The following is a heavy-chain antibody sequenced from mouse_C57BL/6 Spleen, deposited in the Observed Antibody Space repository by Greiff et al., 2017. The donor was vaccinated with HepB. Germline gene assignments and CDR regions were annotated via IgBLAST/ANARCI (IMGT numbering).Heavy chain of an antibody. Sequence: EVQLVESGGGLVKPGGSLKLSCAASGFTFSDYGMHWVRQAPEKGLEWVAYISSGSSTIYYADTVKGRFTISRDNAKNTLLLQMTSLRSEDTAMYYCARRGDYYGSSYDAMDYWGQGTSVTVSS. D-gene: IGHD1-1*01. CDR2: ISSGSSTI. CDR1: GFTFSDYG. V-gene: IGHV5-17*01. J-gene: IGHJ4*01. CDR3: ARRGDYYGSSYDAMDY.